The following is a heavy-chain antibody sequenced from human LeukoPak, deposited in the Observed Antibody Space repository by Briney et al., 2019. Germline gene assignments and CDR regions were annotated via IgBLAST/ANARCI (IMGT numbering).Heavy chain of an antibody. CDR1: GFTFSSYG. J-gene: IGHJ4*02. CDR3: AKGRRYSSGWYHFDY. Sequence: PGRSLRLSCAASGFTFSSYGMHWLRQAPGKGLEWVAVIWYDGSNKYYADSVKGRFTISRDNSKNTLYLQMNSLRAEDTAVYYCAKGRRYSSGWYHFDYWGQGTLVTVSS. V-gene: IGHV3-33*06. CDR2: IWYDGSNK. D-gene: IGHD6-19*01.